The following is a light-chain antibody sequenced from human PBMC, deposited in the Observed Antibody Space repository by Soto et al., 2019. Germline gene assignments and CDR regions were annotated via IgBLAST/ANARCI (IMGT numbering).Light chain of an antibody. CDR3: QQSYCAPPIT. CDR2: ATS. V-gene: IGKV1-39*01. J-gene: IGKJ5*01. Sequence: DIQMTQSPSSLSASVGDRVTITCRASQSISSFLNWSQQKPGKAPQLLIYATSIVQTGVPSRFRGSGSWTDFTLTITGLQPDDSATYDCQQSYCAPPITFGQGTRLEIK. CDR1: QSISSF.